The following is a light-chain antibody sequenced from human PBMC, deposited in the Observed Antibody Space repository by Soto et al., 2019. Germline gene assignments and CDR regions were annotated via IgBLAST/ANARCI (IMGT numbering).Light chain of an antibody. CDR2: EVS. V-gene: IGLV2-14*01. CDR3: SSYTSSGTHWV. CDR1: SSDIGTYNY. J-gene: IGLJ3*02. Sequence: QSALTQPASVSGSPGQSITISCTGSSSDIGTYNYLSWYQQHPGKAPKLMIYEVSDRPSGISNRFSGSKSGNTASLTISGLQAEVEADYYCSSYTSSGTHWVFGAGTKVTVL.